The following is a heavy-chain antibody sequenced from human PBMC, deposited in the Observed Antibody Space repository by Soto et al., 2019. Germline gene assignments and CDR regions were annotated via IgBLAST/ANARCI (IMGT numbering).Heavy chain of an antibody. Sequence: SDILSLTCPFSGFSGIRGVYYLSWIRQPPGKGLEWIGYIYYSGSTNYNPSLKSRVTISVDTSKNQFSLKLSSVTAADTAVYYCAARITTTFDIWGQGTRVNVS. D-gene: IGHD3-3*01. J-gene: IGHJ3*02. CDR3: AARITTTFDI. CDR1: GFSGIRGVYY. CDR2: IYYSGST. V-gene: IGHV4-61*08.